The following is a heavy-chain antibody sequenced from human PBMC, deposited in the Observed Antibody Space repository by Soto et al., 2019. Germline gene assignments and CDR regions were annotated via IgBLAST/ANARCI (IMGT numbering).Heavy chain of an antibody. CDR1: GFTFSSYS. V-gene: IGHV3-48*01. CDR2: ISSSSSTI. D-gene: IGHD6-19*01. J-gene: IGHJ3*02. Sequence: GGSLRLSCAASGFTFSSYSMNWVRQAPGKGLEWVSYISSSSSTIYYADSVKGRFTISRDNAKNSLYLQMNSLRAEDTAVYYCARGPPGIAVAAFGGYAFDIWGQGTMVTVSS. CDR3: ARGPPGIAVAAFGGYAFDI.